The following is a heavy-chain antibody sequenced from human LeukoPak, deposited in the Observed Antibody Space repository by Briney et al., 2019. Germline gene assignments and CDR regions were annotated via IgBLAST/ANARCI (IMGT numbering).Heavy chain of an antibody. CDR1: GGSFSGYY. CDR3: ASLGNHYITMIVEDFDY. CDR2: INHSGST. V-gene: IGHV4-34*01. D-gene: IGHD3-22*01. J-gene: IGHJ4*02. Sequence: SETLSLTCAVYGGSFSGYYWSWIRQPPGKGLEWIGEINHSGSTSYNPSLKSRVTISVDTSKNQFSLKLSSVTAADTAVYYCASLGNHYITMIVEDFDYWGQGTLVTVSS.